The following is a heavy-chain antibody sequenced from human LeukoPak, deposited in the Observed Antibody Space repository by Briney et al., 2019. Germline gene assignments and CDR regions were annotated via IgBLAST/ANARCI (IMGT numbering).Heavy chain of an antibody. Sequence: SETLSLTCGVSGGSLSFYYWSWIRQSPGKGLEWIAEISQNGDSNYNMSLKSRVTISLDKSKNQVSLKLNSVTAEDTALYYCVRRAGSERYFDYWGQGTLVTVSS. CDR2: ISQNGDS. J-gene: IGHJ4*02. V-gene: IGHV4-34*01. CDR3: VRRAGSERYFDY. D-gene: IGHD3-10*01. CDR1: GGSLSFYY.